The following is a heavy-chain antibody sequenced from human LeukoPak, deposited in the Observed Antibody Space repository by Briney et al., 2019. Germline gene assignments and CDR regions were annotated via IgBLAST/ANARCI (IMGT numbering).Heavy chain of an antibody. V-gene: IGHV1-8*01. Sequence: ASVKVSCKASGYTFTSYDINWERQATGQWLEWMGWMNPNSGNTGYAQKFQGRVIMTRNTSISTAYMELSSLRSEDTAMYYCARSKTRPSVQDFDIWGQGTTVTVSS. J-gene: IGHJ3*02. CDR3: ARSKTRPSVQDFDI. CDR2: MNPNSGNT. D-gene: IGHD6-6*01. CDR1: GYTFTSYD.